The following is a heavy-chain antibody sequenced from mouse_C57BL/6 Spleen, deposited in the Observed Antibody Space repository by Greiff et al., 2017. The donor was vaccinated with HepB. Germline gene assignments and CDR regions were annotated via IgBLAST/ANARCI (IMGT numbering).Heavy chain of an antibody. J-gene: IGHJ3*01. CDR2: IYPGDGDT. CDR1: GYAFSSSW. V-gene: IGHV1-82*01. CDR3: ARSLDYDYDVIWFAY. D-gene: IGHD2-4*01. Sequence: QVQLQQSGPELVKPGASVKISCKASGYAFSSSWMNWVKQRPGKGLEWIGRIYPGDGDTNYNGKFKGKATLTADKSSSTAYMQLSSLTSEDSAVYFCARSLDYDYDVIWFAYWGQGTLVTVSA.